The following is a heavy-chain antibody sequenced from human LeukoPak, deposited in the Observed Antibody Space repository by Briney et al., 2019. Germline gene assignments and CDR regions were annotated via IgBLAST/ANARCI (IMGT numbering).Heavy chain of an antibody. CDR2: IHPGNSDT. D-gene: IGHD2-21*01. J-gene: IGHJ4*02. V-gene: IGHV5-51*01. CDR3: ARQKFPSGGAFFDY. Sequence: GESLKISCKGSGYSFTSYWIGWVRQMPGKSLELMGIIHPGNSDTRYSPSFQGQVTFSADKSISTAYLQWSSLKASDTAMYYCARQKFPSGGAFFDYWGQETLVTVSS. CDR1: GYSFTSYW.